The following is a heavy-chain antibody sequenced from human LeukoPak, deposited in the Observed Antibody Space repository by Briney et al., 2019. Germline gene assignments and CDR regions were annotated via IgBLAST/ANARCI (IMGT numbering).Heavy chain of an antibody. CDR1: GFTFSNYG. D-gene: IGHD4-17*01. CDR3: ATTDCGDLYYFDY. J-gene: IGHJ4*02. CDR2: IWYDGSNV. V-gene: IGHV3-33*01. Sequence: GGSLRLSCAASGFTFSNYGMHWARQAPGKGLEWVGVIWYDGSNVKYPDSVKGRLTISRDNFKNMMYLQMNSLRAEDTAVYYCATTDCGDLYYFDYWGQGTLVTVSS.